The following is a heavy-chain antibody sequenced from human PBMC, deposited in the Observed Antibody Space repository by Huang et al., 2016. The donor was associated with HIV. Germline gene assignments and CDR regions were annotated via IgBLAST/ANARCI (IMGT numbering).Heavy chain of an antibody. CDR3: AKDRRAYYYGSGIEY. CDR1: GFSFSDSG. Sequence: QVQLVESGGGVVEPGRSLRVSCAASGFSFSDSGMDWVRQAPGKGREWGAVISYDGRNKFYADSVKGRFTISRDNSKNTVYLQMNSLRAGDTAVYYCAKDRRAYYYGSGIEYWGQGARVTVSS. J-gene: IGHJ4*02. CDR2: ISYDGRNK. D-gene: IGHD3-10*01. V-gene: IGHV3-30*18.